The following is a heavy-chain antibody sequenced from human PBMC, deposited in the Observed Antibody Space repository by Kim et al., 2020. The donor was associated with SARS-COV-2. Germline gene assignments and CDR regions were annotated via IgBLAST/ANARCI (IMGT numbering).Heavy chain of an antibody. V-gene: IGHV4-59*13. CDR2: IYYSGST. CDR3: ARGRDYGSPGRESDFDY. Sequence: SETLSLTCTVSGGSISSYYWSWIRQPPGKGLEWIGYIYYSGSTNYNPSLKSRVTISVDTSKNQFSLKLSSVTAADTAVYYCARGRDYGSPGRESDFDYWGQGTLVTVSS. CDR1: GGSISSYY. D-gene: IGHD4-17*01. J-gene: IGHJ4*02.